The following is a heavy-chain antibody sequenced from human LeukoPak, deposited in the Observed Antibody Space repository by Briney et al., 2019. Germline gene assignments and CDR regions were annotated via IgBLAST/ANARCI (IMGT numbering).Heavy chain of an antibody. D-gene: IGHD3-10*01. J-gene: IGHJ3*02. Sequence: GGSLRLSCAASGFTFSSYGMHWVRQAPGKGLEWVAVISYDGSNKYYADSVKGRFTISRDNSKNTLYLQMNSLGAEDTAVYYCAKDLGAFELFAAFDIWGQGTMVTVSS. V-gene: IGHV3-30*18. CDR1: GFTFSSYG. CDR2: ISYDGSNK. CDR3: AKDLGAFELFAAFDI.